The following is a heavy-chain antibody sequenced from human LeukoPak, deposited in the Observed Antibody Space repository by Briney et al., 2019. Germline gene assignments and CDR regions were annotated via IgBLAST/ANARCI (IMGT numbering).Heavy chain of an antibody. J-gene: IGHJ4*02. CDR3: ATVRSSGWWGEF. D-gene: IGHD6-19*01. Sequence: EASVKVSCKVSGYTLTELSMHWVRQAPGKGLEWMGGFDPEGGETIYAQKFQGRVTMTEDTSTDTAYMELSSLRSEDTAVYYCATVRSSGWWGEFWGQGTLVTVSS. V-gene: IGHV1-24*01. CDR2: FDPEGGET. CDR1: GYTLTELS.